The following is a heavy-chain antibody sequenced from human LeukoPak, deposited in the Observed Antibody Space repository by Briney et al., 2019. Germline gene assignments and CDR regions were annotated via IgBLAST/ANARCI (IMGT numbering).Heavy chain of an antibody. CDR3: ASRDQAAAGTDY. CDR1: GFTFSSYA. Sequence: GGSLRLSCAASGFTFSSYAIHWVRQAPGKGLEWVAVISYDGSNKYYADSVKGRFTISRDNSKNTLYLQMYSLRAEDTAVYYCASRDQAAAGTDYWGQGTLVTVSS. V-gene: IGHV3-30-3*01. CDR2: ISYDGSNK. J-gene: IGHJ4*02. D-gene: IGHD6-13*01.